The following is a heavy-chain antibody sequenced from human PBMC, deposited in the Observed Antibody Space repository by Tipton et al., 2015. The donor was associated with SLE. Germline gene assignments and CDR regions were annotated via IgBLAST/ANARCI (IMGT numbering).Heavy chain of an antibody. CDR3: AREVLVTTGGFDY. CDR1: GFTFSTYA. V-gene: IGHV3-23*03. Sequence: SLRLSCAATGFTFSTYAMSWVRQAPDKGLEWVSLIYSGGTPYYADSVKGRFTISRDSSKNTLYLQMNGLRPEDTAVYYCAREVLVTTGGFDYWGQGTLVTVSS. CDR2: IYSGGTP. J-gene: IGHJ4*02. D-gene: IGHD4-17*01.